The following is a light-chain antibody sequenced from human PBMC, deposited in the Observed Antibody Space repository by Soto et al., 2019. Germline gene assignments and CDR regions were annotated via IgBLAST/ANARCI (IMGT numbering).Light chain of an antibody. V-gene: IGKV4-1*01. Sequence: DILMTQSPDSLAVSLGERATIKCKSSQRVLHSSNNKNYLAWYQQKPGQPPKLLISWASTRESGVPDRFSASGSGTDFTLTISSLQAEDVAVYYCQQYYTIPPTFGQGTKVELK. CDR3: QQYYTIPPT. J-gene: IGKJ1*01. CDR2: WAS. CDR1: QRVLHSSNNKNY.